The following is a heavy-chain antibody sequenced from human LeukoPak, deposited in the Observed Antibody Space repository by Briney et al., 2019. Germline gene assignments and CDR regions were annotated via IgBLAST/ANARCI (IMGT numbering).Heavy chain of an antibody. V-gene: IGHV4-34*01. D-gene: IGHD3-16*02. Sequence: SETLSLTCAVYGGSFSGYYWSWIRQPPGKGLEWIGEINHSGSTNYNPSLKSRVTISVDTSKNQFSLKLSSVTAADTAVYYCARGLDDYVWGSYHKFDYWGQGTLVTVSS. J-gene: IGHJ4*02. CDR3: ARGLDDYVWGSYHKFDY. CDR2: INHSGST. CDR1: GGSFSGYY.